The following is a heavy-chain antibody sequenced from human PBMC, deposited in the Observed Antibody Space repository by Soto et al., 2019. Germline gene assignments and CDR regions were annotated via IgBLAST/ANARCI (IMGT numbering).Heavy chain of an antibody. D-gene: IGHD3-16*01. J-gene: IGHJ4*02. CDR1: GGSISSSSYY. V-gene: IGHV4-39*07. CDR2: IYYSGST. CDR3: ARSWGYYFDD. Sequence: SEILSLTCTVSGGSISSSSYYWGWIRQPPGKGLEWIGSIYYSGSTYYNPSLKSRVTISVDTSKNQFSLKLSSVTAADTAVYYCARSWGYYFDDWGKGTLVTVSS.